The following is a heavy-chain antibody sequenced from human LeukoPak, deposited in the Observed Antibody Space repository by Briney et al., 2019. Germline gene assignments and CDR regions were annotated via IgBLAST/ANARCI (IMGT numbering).Heavy chain of an antibody. CDR1: GFTFSSYP. D-gene: IGHD3-10*01. J-gene: IGHJ6*02. Sequence: PGGSLRLSCAASGFTFSSYPMSWVRQAPGKGLEWVSAISGSGGSTYYADSVKGRFTISRDNSKNTLYLQMNSLRAEDTAVYYCAKGNKGVLSYGMDVWGQGTTVTVSS. CDR3: AKGNKGVLSYGMDV. CDR2: ISGSGGST. V-gene: IGHV3-23*01.